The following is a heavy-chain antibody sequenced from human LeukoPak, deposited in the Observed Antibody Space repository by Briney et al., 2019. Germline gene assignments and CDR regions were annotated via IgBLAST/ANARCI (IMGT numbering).Heavy chain of an antibody. CDR3: ARDRAGATDAFDV. D-gene: IGHD1-26*01. CDR2: INHSGKT. CDR1: GGSFSGYI. V-gene: IGHV4-34*01. Sequence: NPSETLSLTCAVYGGSFSGYIWSWIRQPPGKGLEWIGEINHSGKTYYNPSLKSRATISVDTSKNHFSLKLNSLTAADTAVYYCARDRAGATDAFDVWGQGTMVTVSS. J-gene: IGHJ3*01.